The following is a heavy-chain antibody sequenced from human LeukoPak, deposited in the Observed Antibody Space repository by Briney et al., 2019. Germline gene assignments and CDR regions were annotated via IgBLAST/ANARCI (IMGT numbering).Heavy chain of an antibody. CDR2: IKQDGSEK. J-gene: IGHJ4*02. D-gene: IGHD3-22*01. CDR1: GFTFSNYW. CDR3: ARANYYDSSGPHI. V-gene: IGHV3-7*01. Sequence: GGSLRLSCAASGFTFSNYWMSWVRQAPGKGLEWVANIKQDGSEKYYVDSVKGRFTISRDNAKNSLYLQMNSLRAEDTAMYYCARANYYDSSGPHIWGQGTLVTVSS.